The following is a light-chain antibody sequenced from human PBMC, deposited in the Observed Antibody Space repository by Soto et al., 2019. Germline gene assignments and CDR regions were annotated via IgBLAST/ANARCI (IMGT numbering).Light chain of an antibody. J-gene: IGKJ2*01. Sequence: EIVMTQSPATLSVSPGERATLSCRASQSVSSNLAWYQQKPGQAPRLLIYGASTRATDLPGRFSGSGSGTDFTLTLSSLQSEDFAVYYCQHHNNWPYTFGQGPKLESK. CDR3: QHHNNWPYT. CDR2: GAS. V-gene: IGKV3-15*01. CDR1: QSVSSN.